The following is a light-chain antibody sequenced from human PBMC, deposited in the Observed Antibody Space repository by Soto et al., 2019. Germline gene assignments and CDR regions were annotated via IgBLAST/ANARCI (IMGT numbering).Light chain of an antibody. CDR2: WAS. J-gene: IGKJ5*01. V-gene: IGKV4-1*01. CDR1: RSGLYSSNNKNY. CDR3: QQYYSTPIT. Sequence: DIVMIQSPDSLAVSLGGRAATNCKSSRSGLYSSNNKNYLAWYQQKPGQPPKALIYWASTRESGVPDRFSGSGSGTDFTLTISSLQAEDVAVYYCQQYYSTPITFGQGTRLAI.